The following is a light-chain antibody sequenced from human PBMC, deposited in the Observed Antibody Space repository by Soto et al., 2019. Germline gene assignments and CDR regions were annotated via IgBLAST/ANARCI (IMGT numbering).Light chain of an antibody. J-gene: IGKJ3*01. CDR2: GAS. CDR1: QSVSSNF. CDR3: QQYGTSPVT. Sequence: EIVLTQSPGTLSLSPGERVTLSCRASQSVSSNFLAWYQQKPDQAPRLLIYGASSRATGIPDRFSGSGSGTDFTLTISRLEPEDFAVYYCQQYGTSPVTFSPGTKVDFK. V-gene: IGKV3-20*01.